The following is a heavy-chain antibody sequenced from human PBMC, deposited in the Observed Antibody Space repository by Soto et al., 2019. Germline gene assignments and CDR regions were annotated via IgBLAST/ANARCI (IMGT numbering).Heavy chain of an antibody. CDR2: TYYRSKWYT. CDR1: GGTVSSNIAA. V-gene: IGHV6-1*01. Sequence: SQTLSLTCVISGGTVSSNIAAWDWIRQSPSRGLEWLGRTYYRSKWYTDYAVSVRGRITINPDTSENQFTLQLISMTPEDTAVYYCARKIGGPWDSWGQGTLVTVSS. CDR3: ARKIGGPWDS. D-gene: IGHD3-10*01. J-gene: IGHJ4*02.